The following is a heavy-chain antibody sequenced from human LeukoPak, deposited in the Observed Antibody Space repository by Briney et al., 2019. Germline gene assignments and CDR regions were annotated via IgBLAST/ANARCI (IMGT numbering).Heavy chain of an antibody. CDR3: ARSRLRASPLRYYYDSSGYLDAFDI. Sequence: GASVKVSCKAFGYTFTSNYMHWVRQAPGQGPEWMGVISPSGGSTTYAQKFQGRVTLTRDMSTSTDYLELSRLRSDDTAVYYCARSRLRASPLRYYYDSSGYLDAFDIWGQGTMVTVSS. D-gene: IGHD3-22*01. J-gene: IGHJ3*02. CDR1: GYTFTSNY. V-gene: IGHV1-46*01. CDR2: ISPSGGST.